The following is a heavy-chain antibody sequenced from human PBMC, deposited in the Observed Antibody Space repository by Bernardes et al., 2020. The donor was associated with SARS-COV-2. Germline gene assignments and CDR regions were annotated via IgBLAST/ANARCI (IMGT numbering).Heavy chain of an antibody. CDR1: GFTFSDHW. V-gene: IGHV3-7*01. CDR3: AGAWEGAFDI. J-gene: IGHJ3*02. D-gene: IGHD1-26*01. CDR2: TKPDGHEK. Sequence: VGSLRLSCAASGFTFSDHWMGWVRQAPGKGLEWVANTKPDGHEKFYGDSVAGRFTISRDNAKNSLFLQMNSLRAEDTAVYYCAGAWEGAFDIWGQGTMVTVSS.